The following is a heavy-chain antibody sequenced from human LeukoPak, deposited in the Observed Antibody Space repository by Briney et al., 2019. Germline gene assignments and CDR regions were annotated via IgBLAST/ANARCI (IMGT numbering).Heavy chain of an antibody. CDR3: AKPLYCGGDCYYGGY. D-gene: IGHD2-21*01. J-gene: IGHJ4*02. CDR1: GFTFSSYG. Sequence: GGSLRLSCAASGFTFSSYGMSWVRQAPGKGLEWVSAISGSGGSTYYADSVKGRFTISRDNSKNTLYLQMNSLRAEDTAVYYCAKPLYCGGDCYYGGYWGQGTLVTVSS. V-gene: IGHV3-23*01. CDR2: ISGSGGST.